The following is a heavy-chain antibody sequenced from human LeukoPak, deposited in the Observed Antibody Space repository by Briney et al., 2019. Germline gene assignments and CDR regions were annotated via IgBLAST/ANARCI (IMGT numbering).Heavy chain of an antibody. CDR2: IYNGVST. V-gene: IGHV4-30-4*01. CDR3: ARDQGYCTSTSCHSWIDS. J-gene: IGHJ4*02. Sequence: SQTLCLTCTVSGGSVSSGDYYWTWIRQPPGKGLEWVGYIYNGVSTYYNPSLRSRLTISADVSKNQFSLQLTSVTAADTAVYYCARDQGYCTSTSCHSWIDSWGQGTLVIVSS. D-gene: IGHD2-2*01. CDR1: GGSVSSGDYY.